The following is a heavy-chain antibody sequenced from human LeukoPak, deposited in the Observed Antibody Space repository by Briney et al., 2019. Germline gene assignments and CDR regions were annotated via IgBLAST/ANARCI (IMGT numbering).Heavy chain of an antibody. D-gene: IGHD3-9*01. V-gene: IGHV3-23*01. J-gene: IGHJ4*02. CDR1: GFTFSSYA. CDR2: MSGGGGSI. Sequence: GGSLRLSCAASGFTFSSYAMNWVRQAPGKGLEWVSTMSGGGGSIYYADSVKGRSTISRDNSQNTLYLQMNSLRAEDTAVYHCAKVKDFYDVLTGYYRYSHFNYWGQGTLVTVSS. CDR3: AKVKDFYDVLTGYYRYSHFNY.